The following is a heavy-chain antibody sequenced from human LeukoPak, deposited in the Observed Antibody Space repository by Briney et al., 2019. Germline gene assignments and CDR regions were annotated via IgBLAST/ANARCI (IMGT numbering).Heavy chain of an antibody. CDR2: IYYSGST. CDR1: GGSISSYY. V-gene: IGHV4-59*01. D-gene: IGHD6-19*01. CDR3: ARDMAVAGTGVDY. J-gene: IGHJ4*02. Sequence: SETLSLTCTVSGGSISSYYWSWIRQPPGKGLGWIGYIYYSGSTNYNPSLKSRVTISVDTSKNQFSLKLSSVTAADTAVYYCARDMAVAGTGVDYWGQGTLVTVSS.